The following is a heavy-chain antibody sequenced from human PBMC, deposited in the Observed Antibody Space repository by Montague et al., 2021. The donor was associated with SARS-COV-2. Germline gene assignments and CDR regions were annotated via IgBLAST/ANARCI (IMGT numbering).Heavy chain of an antibody. CDR1: GFSLSTSGVG. CDR3: AHRDSGRIAAAGFDY. J-gene: IGHJ4*02. Sequence: PALVKPTQTLTLTCTFSGFSLSTSGVGVGWIRQPPGKALEWLALIYWDDDKRYGPSLKSRLTITKDTSKNQVVLTMTNMDPVDTATYYGAHRDSGRIAAAGFDYWGQGTLVTVSS. D-gene: IGHD6-13*01. CDR2: IYWDDDK. V-gene: IGHV2-5*05.